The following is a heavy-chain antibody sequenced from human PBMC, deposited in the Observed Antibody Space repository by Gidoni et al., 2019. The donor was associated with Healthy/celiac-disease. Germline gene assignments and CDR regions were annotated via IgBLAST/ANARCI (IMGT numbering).Heavy chain of an antibody. J-gene: IGHJ4*02. CDR2: ISYDGSNK. D-gene: IGHD1-26*01. CDR3: ARDYRRVGAVDY. Sequence: QVPPVESGGGVVQPGRSLRLSCAASGFTFSSYAMHWVRQAPGKGLEWVAVISYDGSNKYYADSVKGRFTISRDNSKNTLYLQMNSLRAEDTAVYYCARDYRRVGAVDYWGQGTLVTVSS. V-gene: IGHV3-30-3*01. CDR1: GFTFSSYA.